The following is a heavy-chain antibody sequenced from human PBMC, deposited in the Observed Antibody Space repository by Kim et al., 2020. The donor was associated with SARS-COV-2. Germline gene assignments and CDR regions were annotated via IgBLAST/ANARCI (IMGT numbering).Heavy chain of an antibody. V-gene: IGHV3-53*01. J-gene: IGHJ4*02. CDR1: GFTVNYNY. D-gene: IGHD3-3*01. Sequence: GGSLRLSCVASGFTVNYNYMNWVRQTPGKGLEWVSVLRSDDSTFYADAVKGRFTISRDNSKNTLYLEMNSLRVEDTAFYDCARDGWSFYFDYWGRGTLVTVSS. CDR3: ARDGWSFYFDY. CDR2: LRSDDST.